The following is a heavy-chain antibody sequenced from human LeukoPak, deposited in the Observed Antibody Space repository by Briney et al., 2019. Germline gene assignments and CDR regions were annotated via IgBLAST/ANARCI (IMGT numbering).Heavy chain of an antibody. D-gene: IGHD3-3*01. CDR2: TYYSGST. CDR1: GGSISSYY. V-gene: IGHV4-59*08. J-gene: IGHJ4*02. CDR3: ARVLEWLFVFEY. Sequence: PSETLSLTCTVSGGSISSYYWSWIRQPPGKGLEWIGYTYYSGSTNYNPSLKSRVTISVDTSKNQFSLKLSSVTAADTAVYYCARVLEWLFVFEYWGQGTLVTVSS.